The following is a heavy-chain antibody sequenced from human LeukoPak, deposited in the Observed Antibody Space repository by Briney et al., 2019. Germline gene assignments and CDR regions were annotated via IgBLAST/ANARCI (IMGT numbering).Heavy chain of an antibody. CDR2: IRSKAYGGTT. Sequence: GGSLRLSCTASGSTFGDHAMSWFRQAPGKGLEWISFIRSKAYGGTTEYAASVKGRFTLSRDDSKSIAYLQLNSLKTEDTAVYYCSRNYFYMDVWGKGTTVTVSS. CDR3: SRNYFYMDV. J-gene: IGHJ6*03. V-gene: IGHV3-49*03. CDR1: GSTFGDHA.